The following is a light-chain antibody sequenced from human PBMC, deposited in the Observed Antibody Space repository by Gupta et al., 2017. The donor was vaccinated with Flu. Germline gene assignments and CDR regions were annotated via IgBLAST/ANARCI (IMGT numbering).Light chain of an antibody. Sequence: SALTQPRSVSGSPGQSVTISCTGPSSDVGGYNYVSWYQQHPGKAPKLMIYDVSKRPSGVPDRFSGSKSGNTASLTISGLQAEDEADYYCCSYAGSYTCVVFGGGTKLTVL. CDR3: CSYAGSYTCVV. CDR2: DVS. CDR1: SSDVGGYNY. J-gene: IGLJ2*01. V-gene: IGLV2-11*01.